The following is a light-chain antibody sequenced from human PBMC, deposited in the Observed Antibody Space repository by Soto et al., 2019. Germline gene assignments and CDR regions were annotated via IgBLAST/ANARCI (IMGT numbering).Light chain of an antibody. CDR3: SSYTSSSTLGYV. J-gene: IGLJ1*01. CDR2: DVS. Sequence: QSALTQPASVSGSPGQSITISFTGTSSDVGGYNYVSWYQQHPGKAPKLMIYDVSNRPSGVSNRFSGSKSGNTASLTISGLQAEDEADYYCSSYTSSSTLGYVFGTGTKVTVL. CDR1: SSDVGGYNY. V-gene: IGLV2-14*01.